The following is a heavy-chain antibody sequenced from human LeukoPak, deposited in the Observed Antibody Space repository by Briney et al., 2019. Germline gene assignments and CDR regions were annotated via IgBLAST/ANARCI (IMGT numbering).Heavy chain of an antibody. CDR3: ARLATPSTMAARGRSWFES. J-gene: IGHJ5*01. Sequence: SETLSLTCTVSGYSISSGYYWGWIRQPPGKGLEWIGSIYHSGSTYYNPSLKSRVTISVDTSKNQFSLKLSSVTAADTAVYYCARLATPSTMAARGRSWFESWGQGTLVTVSS. CDR1: GYSISSGYY. CDR2: IYHSGST. D-gene: IGHD6-6*01. V-gene: IGHV4-38-2*02.